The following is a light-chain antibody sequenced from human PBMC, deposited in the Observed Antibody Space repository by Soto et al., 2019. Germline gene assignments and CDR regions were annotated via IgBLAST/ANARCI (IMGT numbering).Light chain of an antibody. Sequence: AIRMTQSPSSFSASTGDRVTITCRASQGISSYLAWYQQKPGKAPKLLIYAASTLQSGVPSRFSGSGSGTDFTLTISCLQSEDFATYYCQQYYSYPRGTFGQGTKVDIK. CDR2: AAS. CDR1: QGISSY. V-gene: IGKV1-8*01. CDR3: QQYYSYPRGT. J-gene: IGKJ1*01.